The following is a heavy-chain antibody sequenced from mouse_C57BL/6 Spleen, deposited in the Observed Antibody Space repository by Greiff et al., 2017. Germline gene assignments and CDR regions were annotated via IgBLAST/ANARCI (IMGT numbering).Heavy chain of an antibody. J-gene: IGHJ3*01. Sequence: QVQLQQSGPELVKPGASVKISCKASGYAFSSSWMNWVKQRPGKGLEWIGRIYPGDGDTNYNGKFKGKATLTADKSSSTAYMQLSSLTSEDSAVYFCARSVPWFAYGGQGTLVTVSA. CDR3: ARSVPWFAY. V-gene: IGHV1-82*01. CDR2: IYPGDGDT. CDR1: GYAFSSSW.